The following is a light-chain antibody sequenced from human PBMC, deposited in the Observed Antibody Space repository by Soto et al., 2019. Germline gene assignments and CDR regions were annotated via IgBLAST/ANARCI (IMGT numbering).Light chain of an antibody. Sequence: EIVLMQSPGTLSLSPGERATLSCRASQTMTRAYVAWYQQKPGQAPRLLIYDSSNRATGIPARFSGSGSGTDFTLTISSLEPEDFAVYYCQHRSNWPRTFGQGTKVDIK. V-gene: IGKV3-11*01. CDR3: QHRSNWPRT. CDR2: DSS. CDR1: QTMTRAY. J-gene: IGKJ1*01.